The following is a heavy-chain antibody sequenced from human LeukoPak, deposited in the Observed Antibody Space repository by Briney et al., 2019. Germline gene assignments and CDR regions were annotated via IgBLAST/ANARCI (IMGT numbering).Heavy chain of an antibody. CDR3: AKGEGDY. CDR1: GGSISGYY. J-gene: IGHJ4*02. V-gene: IGHV4-59*13. CDR2: IYDSGNT. Sequence: PSETLSLTCTVSGGSISGYYWSWIRQPPGEGLEWIGYIYDSGNTKYNPSLKSRVTISIDTSKNQFSLKLSSVTAADTAVYYCAKGEGDYWGQGTLVTVSS. D-gene: IGHD2-21*01.